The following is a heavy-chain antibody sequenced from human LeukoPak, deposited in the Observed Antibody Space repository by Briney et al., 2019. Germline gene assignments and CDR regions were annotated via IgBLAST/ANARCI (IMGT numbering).Heavy chain of an antibody. Sequence: SETLSLTCTVSGGSISSYYWSWIRQPPGKGLEWIGYIYYSGSTNYNPSLKSRVTISVDTSKNQFSLKLSSVTAADTAVYYCASGIAVAGTGGWGYWGQGTLVTVSS. CDR1: GGSISSYY. CDR3: ASGIAVAGTGGWGY. CDR2: IYYSGST. D-gene: IGHD6-19*01. V-gene: IGHV4-59*12. J-gene: IGHJ4*02.